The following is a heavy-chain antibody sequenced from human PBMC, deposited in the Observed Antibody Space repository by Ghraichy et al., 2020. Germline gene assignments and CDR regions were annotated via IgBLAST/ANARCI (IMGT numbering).Heavy chain of an antibody. CDR3: ARNGNGNYDY. CDR1: GFSSSTYW. D-gene: IGHD1-1*01. Sequence: GGSLRLSCAVSGFSSSTYWMTWVRQAPGKGLEWVANINQDGTKRYYVGSVKDRFTISRDNAKNSLYLQMNSVRVEDTGVYFCARNGNGNYDYWGQGTLVTVSS. J-gene: IGHJ4*02. CDR2: INQDGTKR. V-gene: IGHV3-7*01.